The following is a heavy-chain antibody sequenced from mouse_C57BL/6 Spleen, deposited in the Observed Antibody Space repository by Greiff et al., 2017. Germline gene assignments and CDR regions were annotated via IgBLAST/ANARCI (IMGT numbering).Heavy chain of an antibody. J-gene: IGHJ2*01. CDR3: TLDYGYDAVDY. CDR1: GFTFSNYW. Sequence: EVMLVESGGGLVQPGGSMKLSCVASGFTFSNYWMNWVRQSPEKGLEWVAQIRLKSNNYATYYAESVKGRFTISRDDSKSSVYLQMNNLRAEDTGIYYCTLDYGYDAVDYWGQGTTLTVSS. D-gene: IGHD2-2*01. V-gene: IGHV6-3*01. CDR2: IRLKSNNYAT.